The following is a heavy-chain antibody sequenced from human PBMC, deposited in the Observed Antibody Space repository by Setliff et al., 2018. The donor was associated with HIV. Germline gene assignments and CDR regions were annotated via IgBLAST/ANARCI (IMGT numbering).Heavy chain of an antibody. CDR3: ARDPRPLTIFAVVATNFYYYMDV. CDR1: GYTFTTYA. V-gene: IGHV7-4-1*02. D-gene: IGHD3-3*01. J-gene: IGHJ6*03. Sequence: GASVKVSCKASGYTFTTYAIHWVRQAPGQRLEWMGWINAGNPTYAQDFTGRFVFSMDTSVSTAYLQISSLGAEDTAVYYCARDPRPLTIFAVVATNFYYYMDVWGTGTTVTVSS. CDR2: INAGNP.